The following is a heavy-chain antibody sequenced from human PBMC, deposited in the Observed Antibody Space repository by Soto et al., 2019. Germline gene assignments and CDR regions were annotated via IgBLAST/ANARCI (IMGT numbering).Heavy chain of an antibody. CDR1: GFTFSNSA. D-gene: IGHD3-10*01. CDR3: VKDSEKHPYGSGSYPPY. Sequence: PGGSLRLSCSASGFTFSNSAMHWVRQAPGRGLEYLAFINSNGRNKFYGDSVEGRFTVSRDNSKNTLFLQMSSLRTDDTALYYCVKDSEKHPYGSGSYPPYWGPGTPVTVSS. J-gene: IGHJ4*01. V-gene: IGHV3-64D*06. CDR2: INSNGRNK.